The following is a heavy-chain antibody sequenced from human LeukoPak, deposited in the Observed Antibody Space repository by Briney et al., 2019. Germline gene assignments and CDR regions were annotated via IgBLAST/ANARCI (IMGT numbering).Heavy chain of an antibody. CDR2: IKYDGREK. Sequence: GGSLRLSCAATGFTFSNYWMSWFRQAPGKGLEWVANIKYDGREKQYVDSVKGRFTISRDNAKNSLFLQMNSLRAEDTAVYYCAGYLNSGPEDSWGQGTLVTVSS. V-gene: IGHV3-7*01. CDR3: AGYLNSGPEDS. J-gene: IGHJ4*02. CDR1: GFTFSNYW. D-gene: IGHD1-26*01.